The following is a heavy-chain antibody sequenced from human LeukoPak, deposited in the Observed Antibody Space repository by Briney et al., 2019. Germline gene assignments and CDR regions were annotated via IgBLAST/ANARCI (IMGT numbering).Heavy chain of an antibody. Sequence: GGSLGLSCAASGFTFSSYWMQWVRQAPGKGLVWVSRINSDGRSTSYADSVEGRLTISRDKAKNTLYLQMNSLRAEDTAVYYCARSGSYYVWYFDLWGRGTLVTVSS. J-gene: IGHJ2*01. CDR1: GFTFSSYW. CDR3: ARSGSYYVWYFDL. V-gene: IGHV3-74*01. D-gene: IGHD1-26*01. CDR2: INSDGRST.